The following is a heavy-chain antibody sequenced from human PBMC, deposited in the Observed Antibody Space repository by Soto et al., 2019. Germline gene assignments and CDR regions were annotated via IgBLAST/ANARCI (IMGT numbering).Heavy chain of an antibody. CDR2: LNPNGGST. D-gene: IGHD6-13*01. CDR3: ARNLAAGDY. CDR1: GYTFTNSY. Sequence: ASVKVSCKASGYTFTNSYIHWVRQAPGQGLEWMALLNPNGGSTNYAQNFQGRVTVTRDTSTSTVYMELNSLTSEDTAVYYCARNLAAGDYWGQGTLVTVSS. J-gene: IGHJ4*02. V-gene: IGHV1-46*01.